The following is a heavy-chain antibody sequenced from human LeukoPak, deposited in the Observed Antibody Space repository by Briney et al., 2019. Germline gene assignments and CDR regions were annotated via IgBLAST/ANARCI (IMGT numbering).Heavy chain of an antibody. Sequence: SETLSLTCAVYGGSFSGYYWSWIRQPPGKGLEWIGEINHSGSTNYNPSLKSRVTISVDTSKNQFSLKLSSVTAADTAVYYCARALLRYYYDSSGQFDYWGQGTLVTVSS. CDR3: ARALLRYYYDSSGQFDY. CDR2: INHSGST. V-gene: IGHV4-34*01. CDR1: GGSFSGYY. D-gene: IGHD3-22*01. J-gene: IGHJ4*02.